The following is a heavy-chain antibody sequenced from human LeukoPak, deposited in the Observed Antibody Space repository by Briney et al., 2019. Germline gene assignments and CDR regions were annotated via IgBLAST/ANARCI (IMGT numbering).Heavy chain of an antibody. CDR3: AREGSSSWYGYFQH. CDR1: GGSFSGYY. CDR2: INHSGST. V-gene: IGHV4-34*01. Sequence: PSETLSLTCAVYGGSFSGYYWSWIRQPPGKGLEWIGEINHSGSTNYNPSLKSRVTISVDTSKNQFSLKLSSVTAADTAVYYCAREGSSSWYGYFQHWGQGTLVTVSS. J-gene: IGHJ1*01. D-gene: IGHD6-13*01.